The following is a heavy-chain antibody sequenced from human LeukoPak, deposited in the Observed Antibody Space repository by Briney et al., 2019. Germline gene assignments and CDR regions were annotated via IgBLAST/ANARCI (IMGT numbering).Heavy chain of an antibody. CDR1: GGSISSYY. J-gene: IGHJ6*02. CDR3: ARDRFGDYYGMDV. Sequence: SETLSLTCTVSGGSISSYYWSWIRQPPGKGLEWIGYIYYSGSTNYNPSLKSRVTISVDTSKHQFSLKLSSVTAADTAVYYCARDRFGDYYGMDVCSQATTVTVSS. V-gene: IGHV4-59*01. D-gene: IGHD3-10*01. CDR2: IYYSGST.